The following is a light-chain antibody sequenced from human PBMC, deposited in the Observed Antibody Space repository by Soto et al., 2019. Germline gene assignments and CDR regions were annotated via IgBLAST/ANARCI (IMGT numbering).Light chain of an antibody. V-gene: IGKV3-20*01. CDR1: QSVSSSY. J-gene: IGKJ1*01. CDR3: KQYGSSRT. CDR2: GAS. Sequence: EIVLTQSPVTLSLSPGEVATLSWRASQSVSSSYLAWYQQKPGQAPRLLIYGASSRATGIPDRFSGSGSGTDFTLTISRLEPEDFAVYYCKQYGSSRTFGQGTKVDIK.